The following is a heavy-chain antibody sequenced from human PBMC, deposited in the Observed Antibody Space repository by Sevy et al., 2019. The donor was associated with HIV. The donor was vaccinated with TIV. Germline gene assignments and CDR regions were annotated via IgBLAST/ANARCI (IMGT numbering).Heavy chain of an antibody. V-gene: IGHV3-48*02. CDR1: GFTFNTYN. CDR2: ISYTSTTI. Sequence: GGSLRLSCAVSGFTFNTYNMNWVRQAPGKGLEWVSYISYTSTTIYYADSVRGRFTISRDNAKNTLYLQMNSLRDEDTAVYYCGSSDATSRLGYYYFAMDFWGQWTLVTVSS. J-gene: IGHJ6*02. D-gene: IGHD3-22*01. CDR3: GSSDATSRLGYYYFAMDF.